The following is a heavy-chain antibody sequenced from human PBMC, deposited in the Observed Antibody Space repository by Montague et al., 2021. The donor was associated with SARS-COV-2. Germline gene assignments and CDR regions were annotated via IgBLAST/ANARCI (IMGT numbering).Heavy chain of an antibody. Sequence: TLSLTCTVSGGSISRCYYCWSRKPHDTGKGREGIRYTYYSGSNYHNPYRKSRVTIAVDTSKNQFNLKLSTVTAADTALYYCASTPAVYVVVVPPARGHFDYWGQGTLVTVPS. D-gene: IGHD2-2*01. CDR1: GGSISRCYYC. V-gene: IGHV4-31*03. CDR2: TYYSGSN. CDR3: ASTPAVYVVVVPPARGHFDY. J-gene: IGHJ4*02.